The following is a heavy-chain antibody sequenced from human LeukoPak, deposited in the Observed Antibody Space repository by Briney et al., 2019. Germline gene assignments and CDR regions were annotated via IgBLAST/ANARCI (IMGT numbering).Heavy chain of an antibody. D-gene: IGHD3-9*01. V-gene: IGHV3-30*04. J-gene: IGHJ4*02. CDR1: GFTFSSYA. Sequence: GRSLRLSCAAPGFTFSSYAMHWVRQAPGKGLEWVAVISYDGSNKYYADSVKGRFTISRDNSKNTLYLQMNSLRAEDTAVYYCARASPNYDILTGYYGYWGQGTLVTVSS. CDR3: ARASPNYDILTGYYGY. CDR2: ISYDGSNK.